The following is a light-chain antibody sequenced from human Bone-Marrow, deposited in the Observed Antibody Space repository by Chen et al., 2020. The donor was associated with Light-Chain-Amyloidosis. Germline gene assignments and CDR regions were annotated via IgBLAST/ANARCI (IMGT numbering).Light chain of an antibody. V-gene: IGLV3-21*02. J-gene: IGLJ3*02. CDR2: DDS. CDR1: NIGSTS. Sequence: SYVLTQPSSVSVAPGQTATIACGGNNIGSTSVHWYQQTPGQAPRLVVDDDSDRPSGIPERLAGSNEGNTETRSSSRVEAGDEDDYYCQVWDRSSDRPVFGGGTKLTVL. CDR3: QVWDRSSDRPV.